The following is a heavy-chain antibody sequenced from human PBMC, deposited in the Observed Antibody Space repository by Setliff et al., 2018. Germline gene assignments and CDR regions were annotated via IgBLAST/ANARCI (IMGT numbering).Heavy chain of an antibody. Sequence: PGGSLRLSCAASGFTFSTYAIHWVRQVPGKGLEWVAIVSYDGRNKYYADSVKGRFTISRDNSKNTVSLQMNSLRPEDTAVYYCARDGPLYGNFWNAPGYMDVWGKGTTVTVSS. J-gene: IGHJ6*03. CDR3: ARDGPLYGNFWNAPGYMDV. D-gene: IGHD3-3*01. CDR1: GFTFSTYA. CDR2: VSYDGRNK. V-gene: IGHV3-30*01.